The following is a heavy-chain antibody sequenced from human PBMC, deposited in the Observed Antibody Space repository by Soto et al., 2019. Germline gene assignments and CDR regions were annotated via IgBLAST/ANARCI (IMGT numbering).Heavy chain of an antibody. V-gene: IGHV4-30-2*01. CDR1: GDSISSGGYS. J-gene: IGHJ4*02. D-gene: IGHD3-22*01. CDR3: ARDSRSGYYLEY. CDR2: IYHSGGP. Sequence: QLQLQESGSGLVKPSQTLSLTCAVSGDSISSGGYSWNWIRQAPGKGLEWIGYIYHSGGPDYNPSHKSRVTTTVHSSHNQFSLKLRSVTAADTAVYYCARDSRSGYYLEYWGQGTLVTVSS.